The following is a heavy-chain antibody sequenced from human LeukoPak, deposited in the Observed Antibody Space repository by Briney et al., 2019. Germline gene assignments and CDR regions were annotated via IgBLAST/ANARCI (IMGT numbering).Heavy chain of an antibody. Sequence: GGSLRLSCAASGFTFSSYSMNWVRQAPGKGLEWVSSISSSSSYIYYADSVKGRFTISRDNAKNSLYLQMNSLRAEDTAAYYCAKVAHYYGSGSYYEYCFDYWGQGTLVTVSS. CDR3: AKVAHYYGSGSYYEYCFDY. CDR1: GFTFSSYS. D-gene: IGHD3-10*01. CDR2: ISSSSSYI. V-gene: IGHV3-21*01. J-gene: IGHJ4*02.